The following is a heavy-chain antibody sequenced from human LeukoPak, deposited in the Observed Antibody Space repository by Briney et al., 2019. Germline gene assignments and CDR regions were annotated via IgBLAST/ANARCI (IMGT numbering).Heavy chain of an antibody. D-gene: IGHD1-14*01. J-gene: IGHJ4*02. CDR1: GFTFSSYA. V-gene: IGHV3-30-3*01. CDR2: ISYDGSNK. Sequence: PGGSLRLSCAASGFTFSSYAMHWVRQAPGKGLEWVAVISYDGSNKYYADSVKGRFTISRDNSKNTLYLQMNSLRAEDTAVYYCARNNGGPFDYWGQGTLVTVSS. CDR3: ARNNGGPFDY.